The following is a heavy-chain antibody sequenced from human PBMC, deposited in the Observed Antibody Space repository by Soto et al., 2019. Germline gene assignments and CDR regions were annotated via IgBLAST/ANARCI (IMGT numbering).Heavy chain of an antibody. V-gene: IGHV1-69*13. CDR3: ARVVVVVITPYPYYYGMDV. CDR1: GGTFSSYA. D-gene: IGHD3-22*01. Sequence: ASVKVSCKASGGTFSSYAISWVRQAPGQGLEWMGGIIPIFGTANYAQKFQGRVTITADESTSTAYMELSSLRSEYTDGYYCARVVVVVITPYPYYYGMDVWGQGTTVTVSS. CDR2: IIPIFGTA. J-gene: IGHJ6*02.